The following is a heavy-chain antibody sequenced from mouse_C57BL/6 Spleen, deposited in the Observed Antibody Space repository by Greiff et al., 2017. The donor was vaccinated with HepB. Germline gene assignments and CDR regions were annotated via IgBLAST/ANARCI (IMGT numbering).Heavy chain of an antibody. CDR1: GYTFTGYW. Sequence: QVQLQQSGAELMKPGASVKLSCKATGYTFTGYWIEWVKQRPGHGLEWIGEILPGSGSTNYNEKFKGKATFTADTSSNTACMQLSSLTTEDSAIYYCARVGNDGYWYFDVWGTGTTVTVSS. J-gene: IGHJ1*03. D-gene: IGHD2-3*01. CDR3: ARVGNDGYWYFDV. CDR2: ILPGSGST. V-gene: IGHV1-9*01.